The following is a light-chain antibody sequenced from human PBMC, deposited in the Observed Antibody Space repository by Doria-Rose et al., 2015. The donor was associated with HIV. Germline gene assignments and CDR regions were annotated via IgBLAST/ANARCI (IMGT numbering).Light chain of an antibody. CDR2: DGS. J-gene: IGKJ1*01. V-gene: IGKV3-20*01. CDR1: QSFSSTY. Sequence: TQSPGTLSLSPEERATLSCRASQSFSSTYIAWYQQKPGQAPSLLIYDGSTRATGIPDRFSASGSGTDFTLTINRLEPEDFALYYCHQYGTSWTFGQGTKVEI. CDR3: HQYGTSWT.